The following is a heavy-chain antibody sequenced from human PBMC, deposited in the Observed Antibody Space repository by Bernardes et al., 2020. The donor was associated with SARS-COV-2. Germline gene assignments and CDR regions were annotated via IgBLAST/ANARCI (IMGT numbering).Heavy chain of an antibody. CDR1: GYTFTGFY. D-gene: IGHD3-3*01. V-gene: IGHV1-2*02. CDR2: INPNSGGT. Sequence: ASVKVSCKASGYTFTGFYMHWVRQAPGQGLEWMGWINPNSGGTDYAQNFQGRVTMTRDTSISTAYMELSRLRSDDTAVYYCARDSDRHYDFWSGYYRSYGMDLWGQGTTVTVSS. J-gene: IGHJ6*02. CDR3: ARDSDRHYDFWSGYYRSYGMDL.